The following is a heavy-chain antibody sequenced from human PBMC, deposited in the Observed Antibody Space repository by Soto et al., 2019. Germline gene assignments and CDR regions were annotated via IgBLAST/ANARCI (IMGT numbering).Heavy chain of an antibody. D-gene: IGHD3-10*01. CDR1: GGSFSGYY. CDR3: TRGRGGVQH. CDR2: LNDCGGT. Sequence: QVQLQQWGAGLLKPSETLSLTCAVYGGSFSGYYWSWVRQPPGKGLEWVGELNDCGGTNYNASLKSRVSISGDTSNNQFSLKLSFVTAADTAVYYCTRGRGGVQHWGQGTLVTVSS. J-gene: IGHJ1*01. V-gene: IGHV4-34*01.